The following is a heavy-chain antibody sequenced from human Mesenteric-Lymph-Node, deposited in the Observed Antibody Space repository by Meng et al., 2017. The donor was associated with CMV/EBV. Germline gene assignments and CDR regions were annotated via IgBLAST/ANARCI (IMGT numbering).Heavy chain of an antibody. CDR3: VRAAGYCTSFTCQQLLDP. Sequence: ASVKVSCKPSGYTFTDYYVHWVRQAPGQGLEWMGWINPNDGAPNYAHNFRGRVTITRDTSIYMELSGLTSDDTAVYYCVRAAGYCTSFTCQQLLDPWGQGTLVTVSS. CDR2: INPNDGAP. V-gene: IGHV1-2*02. CDR1: GYTFTDYY. J-gene: IGHJ5*02. D-gene: IGHD2-8*01.